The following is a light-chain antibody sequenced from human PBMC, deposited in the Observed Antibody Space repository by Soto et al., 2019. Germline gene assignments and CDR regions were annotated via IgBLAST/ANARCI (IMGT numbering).Light chain of an antibody. V-gene: IGLV2-11*01. CDR2: DVS. J-gene: IGLJ3*02. Sequence: QSALTQPRSVSGSPGQSVTISCTGTSSDVGGYNYVSWYQQHPGKAPKLMIYDVSKRPSGVPDRFSGSKSGNTASLTISGLQAEDEADYYCCSYVGSYTPYWVFGGGTKLTVL. CDR3: CSYVGSYTPYWV. CDR1: SSDVGGYNY.